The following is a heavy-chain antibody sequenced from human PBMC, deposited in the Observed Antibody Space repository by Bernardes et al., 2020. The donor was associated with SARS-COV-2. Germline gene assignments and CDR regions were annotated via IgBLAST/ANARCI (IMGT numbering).Heavy chain of an antibody. Sequence: GSLRLSCAASGAASGFLFTRYAMSWVRQPPGKGLQWVSAISGSGGDTYYADSVKGRFTISRDNSKNTLYLQMNSLRVEDTAIYYCAKDLGSSSWYGDGMDVWGQGTTVTVSS. J-gene: IGHJ6*02. CDR3: AKDLGSSSWYGDGMDV. CDR1: GAASGFLFTRYA. V-gene: IGHV3-23*01. D-gene: IGHD6-13*01. CDR2: ISGSGGDT.